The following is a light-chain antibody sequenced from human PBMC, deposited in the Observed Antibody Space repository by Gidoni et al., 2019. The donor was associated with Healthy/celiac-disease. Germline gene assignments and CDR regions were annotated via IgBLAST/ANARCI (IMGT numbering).Light chain of an antibody. CDR1: SSNVGGYNY. CDR3: SSYTSSSTLYV. Sequence: QPALTQPASVSGSPGQSITISCTGTSSNVGGYNYASWYQQHPGKAPNLMIYEVSNRPSGVSNRFSGSKSGNTASLTISGLQAEDEADYYCSSYTSSSTLYVFGTGTKVTVL. CDR2: EVS. J-gene: IGLJ1*01. V-gene: IGLV2-14*01.